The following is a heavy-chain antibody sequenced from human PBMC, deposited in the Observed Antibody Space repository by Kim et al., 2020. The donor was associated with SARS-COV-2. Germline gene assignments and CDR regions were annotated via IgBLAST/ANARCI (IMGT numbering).Heavy chain of an antibody. CDR3: AGTVTTGASFDY. Sequence: GGSLRLSCAASGFTFSNYTMHWVRRAPGKGLEWVAVMSSDGSNKYYADSVKGRFTISRDNSKNTLYLQLNSLRADDTAVYYCAGTVTTGASFDYWGQGTL. V-gene: IGHV3-30*04. D-gene: IGHD4-17*01. CDR1: GFTFSNYT. CDR2: MSSDGSNK. J-gene: IGHJ4*02.